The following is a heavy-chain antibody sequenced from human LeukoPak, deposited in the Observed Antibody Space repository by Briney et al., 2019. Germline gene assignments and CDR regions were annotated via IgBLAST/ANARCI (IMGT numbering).Heavy chain of an antibody. J-gene: IGHJ4*02. CDR2: ISGSGGST. D-gene: IGHD6-6*01. CDR3: AKDLSSSSHFDY. Sequence: ETLSLTCAVYGGSFSGYYWSWVRQAPGKGLEWVSAISGSGGSTYYADSVKGRFTISRDNSKNTLYLQMNGLRAEDTAVYYCAKDLSSSSHFDYWGQGTLVTVSS. CDR1: GGSFSGYY. V-gene: IGHV3-23*01.